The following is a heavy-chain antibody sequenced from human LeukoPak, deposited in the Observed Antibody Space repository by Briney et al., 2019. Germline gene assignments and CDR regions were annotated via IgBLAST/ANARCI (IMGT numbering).Heavy chain of an antibody. CDR2: IIPILGIA. CDR3: ASSGITMVRGVSY. Sequence: SVKVSCKASGGTFSSYAISWVRQAPGQGLEWMGRIIPILGIANYAQKFQGRVTITADKSTSTAYMELSSLRSEDTAVYYCASSGITMVRGVSYWGQGTLVTVSS. V-gene: IGHV1-69*04. CDR1: GGTFSSYA. D-gene: IGHD3-10*01. J-gene: IGHJ4*02.